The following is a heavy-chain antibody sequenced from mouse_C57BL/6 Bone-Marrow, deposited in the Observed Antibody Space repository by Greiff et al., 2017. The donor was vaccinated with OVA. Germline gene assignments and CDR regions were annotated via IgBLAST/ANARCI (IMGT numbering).Heavy chain of an antibody. J-gene: IGHJ4*01. CDR3: ARFSYHGRGYYAMDY. V-gene: IGHV3-8*01. CDR1: GYSITSDY. D-gene: IGHD2-12*01. CDR2: ISYSGST. Sequence: EVQLQQSGPGLAKPSQTLSLTCSVTGYSITSDYWNWIRKFPGIKLEYMGYISYSGSTYYNPSLKSRISITRDTSKNQYYLQLNSVTTEDTATYYCARFSYHGRGYYAMDYWGQGTSVTVSS.